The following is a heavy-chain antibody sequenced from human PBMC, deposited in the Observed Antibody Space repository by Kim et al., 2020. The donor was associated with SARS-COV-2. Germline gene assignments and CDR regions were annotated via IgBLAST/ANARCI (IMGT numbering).Heavy chain of an antibody. J-gene: IGHJ5*02. CDR3: ARGVSSAWTLRAWFDP. Sequence: SETLSLTCVVSGAAISSSSCWSWVRQPPGKGLEWIGEVDHSGTTSYNVSLKSRVTISVDKSKNQFSLRLNSVSAADTAVYYCARGVSSAWTLRAWFDPWDQGTLVTVSP. V-gene: IGHV4-4*02. D-gene: IGHD3-22*01. CDR2: VDHSGTT. CDR1: GAAISSSSC.